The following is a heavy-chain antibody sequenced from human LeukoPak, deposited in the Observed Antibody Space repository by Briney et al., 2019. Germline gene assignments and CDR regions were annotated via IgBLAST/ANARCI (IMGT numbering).Heavy chain of an antibody. J-gene: IGHJ4*02. CDR2: IYYSGST. V-gene: IGHV4-59*12. CDR3: ARDSYYDYVWGSEGPLFDY. D-gene: IGHD3-16*01. CDR1: GGSISSYY. Sequence: SETLSLTCTVSGGSISSYYWSWIRQPPGKGLEWIGYIYYSGSTNYNPSLKSRVTISVDRSKNQFSLKLSSVTAADTAVYYCARDSYYDYVWGSEGPLFDYWGQGTLVTVSS.